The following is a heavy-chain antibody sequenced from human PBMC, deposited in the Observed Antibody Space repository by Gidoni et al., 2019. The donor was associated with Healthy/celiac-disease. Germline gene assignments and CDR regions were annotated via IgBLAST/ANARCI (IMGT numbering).Heavy chain of an antibody. CDR3: ARGRGTGGAFDI. V-gene: IGHV4-34*01. CDR2: INHSGST. J-gene: IGHJ3*02. Sequence: QVQLQQWGAGLLKPSETLSLTCAVYGGSFSGYYWSWIRPPPGKGLEWIGEINHSGSTNYNPSLKSRVTISVDTSKNQFSLKLSSVTAADTAVYYCARGRGTGGAFDIWGQGTMVTVSS. CDR1: GGSFSGYY. D-gene: IGHD1-1*01.